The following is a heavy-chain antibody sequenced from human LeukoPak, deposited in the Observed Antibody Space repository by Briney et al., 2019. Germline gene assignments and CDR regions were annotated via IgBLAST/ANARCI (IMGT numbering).Heavy chain of an antibody. CDR2: INPNSGDT. CDR3: ARGDYYGSPKVVAA. V-gene: IGHV1-2*02. CDR1: GYTFTDYY. Sequence: ASVRVSCKASGYTFTDYYINWVRQAPGQGLEWMGWINPNSGDTNYAQKFQDRVTMTRDTSISTAYIELNLLRSDDTAVYYCARGDYYGSPKVVAAWGQGTLVTVSS. D-gene: IGHD3-10*01. J-gene: IGHJ5*02.